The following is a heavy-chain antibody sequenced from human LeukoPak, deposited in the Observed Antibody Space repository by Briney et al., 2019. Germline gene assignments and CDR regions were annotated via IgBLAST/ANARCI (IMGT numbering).Heavy chain of an antibody. CDR2: IYYGGST. V-gene: IGHV4-39*07. CDR1: GGSVSRNNDY. J-gene: IGHJ5*02. CDR3: ARGASSTRTRNWFDP. Sequence: KPSETLSLTCTVSGGSVSRNNDYWGWIRQPPGKGLEWIGSIYYGGSTNYNPSLKSRVTISVDTSKNQFSLKLSSVTAADTAVYYCARGASSTRTRNWFDPWGQGTLVTVSS. D-gene: IGHD2-2*01.